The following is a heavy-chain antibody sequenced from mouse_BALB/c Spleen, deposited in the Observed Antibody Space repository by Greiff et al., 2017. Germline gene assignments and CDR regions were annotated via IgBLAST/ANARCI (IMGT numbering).Heavy chain of an antibody. CDR3: ARLGVGYYFDY. V-gene: IGHV5-17*02. J-gene: IGHJ2*01. D-gene: IGHD1-1*02. CDR2: ISSGRSTI. Sequence: DVHLVESGGGLVQPGGSRKLSCAASGFTFSSFGMPWVRQAPEKGLEWVAYISSGRSTIYYADTVKGRFTISRDNPKNTLFLQMTSLRSEDTAMYYCARLGVGYYFDYWGQGTTLTVSS. CDR1: GFTFSSFG.